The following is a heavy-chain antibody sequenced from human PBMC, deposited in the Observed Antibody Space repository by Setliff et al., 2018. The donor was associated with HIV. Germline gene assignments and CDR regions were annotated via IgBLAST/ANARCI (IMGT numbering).Heavy chain of an antibody. CDR2: IKQDRSEK. D-gene: IGHD3-22*01. CDR1: GFTFSIYW. V-gene: IGHV3-7*01. CDR3: AREDYYDSTQTDY. J-gene: IGHJ4*02. Sequence: PGGSLRLSCAASGFTFSIYWMNWVRQAPGKGLEWVANIKQDRSEKNYVDSVKGRFTISRDNAKNSLYLQMNSLRDEDTAVYYCAREDYYDSTQTDYWGQGALVTVSS.